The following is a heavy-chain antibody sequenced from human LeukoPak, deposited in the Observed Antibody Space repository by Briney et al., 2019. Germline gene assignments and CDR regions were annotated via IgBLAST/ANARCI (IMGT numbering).Heavy chain of an antibody. CDR3: ARGRYYYDSSGYYSAPGY. Sequence: ASVKVSCKASGYTFTGYGISWVRQAPGQGLEWMGWISAYNGNTNYAQKLQGRVTMTTDTSTSTAYMELRSLRSDDTAVYYCARGRYYYDSSGYYSAPGYWGQGTLVTVSS. CDR2: ISAYNGNT. V-gene: IGHV1-18*01. CDR1: GYTFTGYG. J-gene: IGHJ4*02. D-gene: IGHD3-22*01.